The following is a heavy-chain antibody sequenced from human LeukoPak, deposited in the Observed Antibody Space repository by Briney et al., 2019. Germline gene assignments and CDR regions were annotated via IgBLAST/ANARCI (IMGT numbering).Heavy chain of an antibody. J-gene: IGHJ4*02. CDR1: GFTFSSYA. Sequence: GGSLRLSCAASGFTFSSYAMHWVRQAPGKGLEWVAVISYDGSNKYYADSVKGRFTISRDNSKNTLYLQMNGLRAEDTAVYYCARDRIVEQWFGFDYWGQGTLVTVSS. CDR2: ISYDGSNK. V-gene: IGHV3-30*04. CDR3: ARDRIVEQWFGFDY. D-gene: IGHD6-19*01.